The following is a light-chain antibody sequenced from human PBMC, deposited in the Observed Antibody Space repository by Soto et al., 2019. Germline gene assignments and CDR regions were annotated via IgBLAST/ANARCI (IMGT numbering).Light chain of an antibody. Sequence: QSVLTQPPSASGTPGQTVTISCSGSSYNIGSNTVTWYQHLPGTAPKLLIYRNDQRPSGVPDRFSGSKSGTSASLAISGLQSEDEADYYCGTWDDSLNGPLFGGGTKVTVL. CDR2: RND. V-gene: IGLV1-44*01. CDR1: SYNIGSNT. J-gene: IGLJ2*01. CDR3: GTWDDSLNGPL.